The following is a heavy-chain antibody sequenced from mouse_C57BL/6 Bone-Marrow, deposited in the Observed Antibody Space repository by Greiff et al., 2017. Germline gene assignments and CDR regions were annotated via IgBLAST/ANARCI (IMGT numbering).Heavy chain of an antibody. D-gene: IGHD2-3*01. CDR3: ARGIYDGYQTPRGY. V-gene: IGHV1-64*01. CDR2: IHPNSGST. CDR1: GYTFTSYW. J-gene: IGHJ2*01. Sequence: VQLQQPGAELVKPGASVKLSCKASGYTFTSYWMHWVKQRPGQGLEWIGMIHPNSGSTNYNEKFKSKATLTVDKSSSTAYMQLSSLTSEDSAVYYCARGIYDGYQTPRGYWGQGTTLTVSS.